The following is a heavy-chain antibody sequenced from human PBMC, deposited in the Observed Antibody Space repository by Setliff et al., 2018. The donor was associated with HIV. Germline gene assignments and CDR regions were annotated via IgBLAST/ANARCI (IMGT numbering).Heavy chain of an antibody. D-gene: IGHD5-18*01. CDR3: ARRSYGEVFDY. J-gene: IGHJ4*02. V-gene: IGHV2-5*02. CDR1: GFSLSTRGVG. Sequence: SGPTLVNPTQTLTLTCTFSGFSLSTRGVGVGWIRQSPRKALEWLALIYWDDDKRYSPSLKSRLTIIKDTSKNQVVLTMTNMDPVDTATYYCARRSYGEVFDYWGQGTLVTVSS. CDR2: IYWDDDK.